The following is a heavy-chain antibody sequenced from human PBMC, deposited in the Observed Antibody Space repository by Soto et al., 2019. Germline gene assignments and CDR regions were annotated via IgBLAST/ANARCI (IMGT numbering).Heavy chain of an antibody. J-gene: IGHJ6*02. V-gene: IGHV4-30-4*02. CDR3: ARAEQWKILLYGKVTRRDYYDGMDA. Sequence: SETLSLTSSVFGGSISAGDYQWWCMRQAPGKGLEWIGSIHYSGAASYNPSHETRVTTSIAASKTQFSLKVSTGSAADTAVDSCARAEQWKILLYGKVTRRDYYDGMDAWGQGTQVTVSS. CDR1: GGSISAGDYQ. D-gene: IGHD1-1*01. CDR2: IHYSGAA.